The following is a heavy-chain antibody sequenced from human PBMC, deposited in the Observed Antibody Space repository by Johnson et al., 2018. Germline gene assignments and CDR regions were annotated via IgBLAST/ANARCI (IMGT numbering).Heavy chain of an antibody. CDR3: AKNLWQLVKPDV. CDR1: GFTFSSYG. D-gene: IGHD6-13*01. CDR2: ISYDGSNN. Sequence: VQLVESGGGVVQXGRSLGLSCAASGFTFSSYGMHWVRQAPGKGLEWVAVISYDGSNNDYADSMQGRFTCSRDNSKNTLYLQMNSLRAEDPAVYYCAKNLWQLVKPDVWGKGTTVTVSS. J-gene: IGHJ6*04. V-gene: IGHV3-30*18.